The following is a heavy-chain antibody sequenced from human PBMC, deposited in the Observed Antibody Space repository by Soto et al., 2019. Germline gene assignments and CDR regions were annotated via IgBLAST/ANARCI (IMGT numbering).Heavy chain of an antibody. J-gene: IGHJ6*02. CDR1: GFTFDDYA. CDR3: AKDIRDYCYGMDV. CDR2: ISWNGNSI. Sequence: GGSLRLSCAASGFTFDDYALHWVRQAPGKGLEWVSGISWNGNSIAYADSVKGRFTISRDNAKNCLYLQMSSLSAEDTALYYCAKDIRDYCYGMDVWGQGTTVTVSS. V-gene: IGHV3-9*01.